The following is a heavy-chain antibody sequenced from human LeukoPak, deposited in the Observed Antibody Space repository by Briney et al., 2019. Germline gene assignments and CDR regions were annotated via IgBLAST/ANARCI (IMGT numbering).Heavy chain of an antibody. J-gene: IGHJ4*02. Sequence: PSETLSLTCTVSGGSISSSSYYWGWIRQPPGKGLEWIGSIYYSGSTYYNPSLKSRVTISVDTSKNQFSLKLSSVTAADTAVYYCARETFHVLRYFDWLPPDYWGQGTLVTVSS. CDR1: GGSISSSSYY. D-gene: IGHD3-9*01. CDR2: IYYSGST. CDR3: ARETFHVLRYFDWLPPDY. V-gene: IGHV4-39*02.